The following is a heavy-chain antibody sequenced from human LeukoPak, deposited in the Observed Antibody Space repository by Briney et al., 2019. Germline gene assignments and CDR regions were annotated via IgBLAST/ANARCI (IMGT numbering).Heavy chain of an antibody. J-gene: IGHJ4*02. Sequence: PGGSLRLSCAASGFTFSSYAMSWVRQAPGKGLEWVSAISGSGGSTYYADSVKGRFTISRDNSKNTLYLQMNSLRAEDTAVYYCAKESYDVWGHPRYFDWLLEEPYYFDYWGQGTLVTVSS. CDR2: ISGSGGST. CDR1: GFTFSSYA. V-gene: IGHV3-23*01. D-gene: IGHD3-9*01. CDR3: AKESYDVWGHPRYFDWLLEEPYYFDY.